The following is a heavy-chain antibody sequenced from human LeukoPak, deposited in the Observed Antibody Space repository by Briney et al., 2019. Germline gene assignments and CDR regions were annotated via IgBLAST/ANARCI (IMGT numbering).Heavy chain of an antibody. J-gene: IGHJ3*02. CDR3: ARPQWLEGNDAFDI. D-gene: IGHD6-19*01. CDR1: GYSFTSYW. V-gene: IGHV5-51*01. CDR2: IYPGDSDT. Sequence: GESLKISCKGSGYSFTSYWIGWVRQMPGKGLEWMGIIYPGDSDTRYSPSFQGQVTISADKSVSAAYLQWSSLKASDTAMYYCARPQWLEGNDAFDIWGQGTMVTVSS.